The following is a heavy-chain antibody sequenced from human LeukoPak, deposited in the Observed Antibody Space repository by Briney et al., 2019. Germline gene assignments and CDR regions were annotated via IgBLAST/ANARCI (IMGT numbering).Heavy chain of an antibody. CDR1: GYTFTGYY. CDR2: INPNSGGT. D-gene: IGHD1-1*01. V-gene: IGHV1-2*02. CDR3: AKGANWNSKNCSDY. Sequence: ASVEVSCKASGYTFTGYYMHWVRQAPGQGLEWMGWINPNSGGTNYAQKFQGRVTMTRDTSISTAYMELSRLRSDDTAVYYCAKGANWNSKNCSDYWGQGTLVTVSS. J-gene: IGHJ4*02.